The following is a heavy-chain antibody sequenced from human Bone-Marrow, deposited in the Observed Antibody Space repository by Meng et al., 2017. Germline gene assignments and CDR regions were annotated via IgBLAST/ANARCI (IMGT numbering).Heavy chain of an antibody. CDR3: ARGRSSGWYRPEYFQH. CDR2: INHSGST. V-gene: IGHV4-34*01. Sequence: LLQQGGGGLLKPSETLSLTCAVYGGSFSGYYWSWIRQPPGKGLEWIGEINHSGSTNYNPSLKSRVTISVDTSKNQFSLKLSSVTAADTAVYYCARGRSSGWYRPEYFQHWGQGTLVTVSS. CDR1: GGSFSGYY. J-gene: IGHJ1*01. D-gene: IGHD6-19*01.